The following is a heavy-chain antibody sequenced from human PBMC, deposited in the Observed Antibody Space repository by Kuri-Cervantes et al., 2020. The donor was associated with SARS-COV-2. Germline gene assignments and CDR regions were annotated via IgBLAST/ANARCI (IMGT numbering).Heavy chain of an antibody. D-gene: IGHD5-24*01. J-gene: IGHJ3*02. V-gene: IGHV1-45*02. CDR3: ARSGPGAISREDGAFDI. CDR1: GVSFDYRF. CDR2: ITPFNGNT. Sequence: SVKVSCKASGVSFDYRFLHWVRQAPGQALGWVGWITPFNGNTNYAQRFQDRVTITRDRSMSTAYMELSSLRFEDTAMYYCARSGPGAISREDGAFDIWGQGTMVTVSS.